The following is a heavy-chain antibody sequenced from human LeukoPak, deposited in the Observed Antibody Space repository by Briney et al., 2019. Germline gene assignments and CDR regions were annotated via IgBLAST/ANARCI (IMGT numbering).Heavy chain of an antibody. CDR3: VRDGGTRLKYSYGYGDY. Sequence: PGGSLRLSCAASGFTFSSYEMNWVRQAPGKGLEWVSYISSGGETIYYADSVKGRFTISRDNSKNSLYLQMNSLRVEDTAIYYCVRDGGTRLKYSYGYGDYWGQGTLVTVSS. D-gene: IGHD5-18*01. CDR1: GFTFSSYE. V-gene: IGHV3-48*03. J-gene: IGHJ4*02. CDR2: ISSGGETI.